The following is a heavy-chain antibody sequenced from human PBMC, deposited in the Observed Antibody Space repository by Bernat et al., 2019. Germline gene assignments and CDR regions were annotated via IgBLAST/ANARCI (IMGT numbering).Heavy chain of an antibody. Sequence: EVQLVESGGGLVQPGRSLRLSCTASGFTFGDYAMSWVRQAPGKGLEWVGFIRSKAYGGTTEYAASVKGRFTISRDDSKSIAYLQMNNLKTEDTAVYYCTRGGLFFDYWGQGTLVTVSS. D-gene: IGHD2-21*01. CDR3: TRGGLFFDY. CDR1: GFTFGDYA. CDR2: IRSKAYGGTT. V-gene: IGHV3-49*04. J-gene: IGHJ4*02.